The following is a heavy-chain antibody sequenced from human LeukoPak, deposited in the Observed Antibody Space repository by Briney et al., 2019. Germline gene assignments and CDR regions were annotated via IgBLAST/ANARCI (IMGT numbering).Heavy chain of an antibody. CDR3: ARVEYTSGCSDY. V-gene: IGHV3-23*01. J-gene: IGHJ4*02. D-gene: IGHD6-19*01. CDR2: ISGSGGTT. CDR1: GFIFSSYA. Sequence: PGGSLRLSCAASGFIFSSYAMSWVRQAPGKGLEWVSAISGSGGTTYYADSVKGRFTISRDNSKNTLYLQMNSLRAEDTAVYYCARVEYTSGCSDYWGQGTLVIVSS.